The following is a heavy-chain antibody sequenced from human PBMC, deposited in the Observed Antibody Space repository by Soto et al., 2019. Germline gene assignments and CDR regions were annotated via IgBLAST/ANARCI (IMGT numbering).Heavy chain of an antibody. CDR2: IYYSGST. CDR1: GGSISSGGYY. Sequence: SETLSLTCTVSGGSISSGGYYWSWIRQHPGKGMEWIGYIYYSGSTYYNPSLKSRVTISVDTSKNQFSLKLSSVTAADTAVYYCARGRGGYRYGCQIDYWGQGTLVTVTS. V-gene: IGHV4-31*03. D-gene: IGHD5-18*01. CDR3: ARGRGGYRYGCQIDY. J-gene: IGHJ4*02.